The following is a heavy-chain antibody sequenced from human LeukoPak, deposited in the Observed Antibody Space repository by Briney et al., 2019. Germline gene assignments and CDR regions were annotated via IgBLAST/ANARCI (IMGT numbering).Heavy chain of an antibody. Sequence: QAGGSLRLSCAASGFTFSSYWMSWVRQAPGKGLEWVANINLDGSEKYYVDSVKGRFTISRDNAKNSLYLQMRSLRAEDTAIYYCARDSPYCDSFAYDYWGQGTLVTVSS. CDR1: GFTFSSYW. D-gene: IGHD2-21*01. V-gene: IGHV3-7*01. J-gene: IGHJ4*02. CDR3: ARDSPYCDSFAYDY. CDR2: INLDGSEK.